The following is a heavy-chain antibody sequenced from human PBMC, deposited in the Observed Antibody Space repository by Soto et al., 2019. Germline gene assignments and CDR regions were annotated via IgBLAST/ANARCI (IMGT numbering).Heavy chain of an antibody. CDR1: GGSISSGGYY. CDR3: ARDYIVAAGTYYGMDV. Sequence: PSETLSLTCTVSGGSISSGGYYWSWIRQHPGKGLEWIGYIYYSGSTYYNPSLKSRVTISVDTSKNQFSLKLSSVTAADTAVYYCARDYIVAAGTYYGMDVWGQGTTVTVSS. J-gene: IGHJ6*02. CDR2: IYYSGST. D-gene: IGHD6-13*01. V-gene: IGHV4-31*03.